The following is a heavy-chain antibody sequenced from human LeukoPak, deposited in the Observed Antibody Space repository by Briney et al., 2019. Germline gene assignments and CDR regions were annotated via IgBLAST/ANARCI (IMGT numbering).Heavy chain of an antibody. CDR1: GFTFSSYA. V-gene: IGHV3-64D*06. CDR3: VKLSGSSWVYYYYGMDV. J-gene: IGHJ6*02. Sequence: PGGSLRLSCSASGFTFSSYAMYWVRQAPGKGLEYVSAISSNGGSTYYADSVKGRFTISRDNSKNTLYLQMSSLRAEDTAVYYCVKLSGSSWVYYYYGMDVWGQGTTVTVSS. CDR2: ISSNGGST. D-gene: IGHD6-13*01.